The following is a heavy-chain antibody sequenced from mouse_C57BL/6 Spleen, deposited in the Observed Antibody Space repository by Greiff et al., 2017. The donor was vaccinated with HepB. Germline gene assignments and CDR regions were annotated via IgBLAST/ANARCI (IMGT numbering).Heavy chain of an antibody. CDR3: ARSGYYGGTMDY. V-gene: IGHV1-64*01. J-gene: IGHJ4*01. CDR2: IHPNSGST. CDR1: GYTFTSYW. D-gene: IGHD1-1*01. Sequence: QVQLQQPGAELVKPGASVKLSCKASGYTFTSYWMHWVKQRPGQGLEWIGMIHPNSGSTNYNEKFKSKATLTVDKSSSTAYMQLSSLTSEDSAVYYCARSGYYGGTMDYWGQGTSVTVSS.